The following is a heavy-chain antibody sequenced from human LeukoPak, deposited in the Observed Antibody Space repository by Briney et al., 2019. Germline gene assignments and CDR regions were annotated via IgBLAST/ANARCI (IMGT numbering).Heavy chain of an antibody. CDR3: ARLRGTGWYGIDY. Sequence: GESLKISCKGFGYTFTSYWVGWVRQMPGKGLEWMGIIYPGDSDTRYSPSFQGHVTISADKSISTAYLQWSSLKASDTAMYYCARLRGTGWYGIDYWGQGTLVTVSS. CDR1: GYTFTSYW. CDR2: IYPGDSDT. V-gene: IGHV5-51*01. J-gene: IGHJ4*02. D-gene: IGHD6-19*01.